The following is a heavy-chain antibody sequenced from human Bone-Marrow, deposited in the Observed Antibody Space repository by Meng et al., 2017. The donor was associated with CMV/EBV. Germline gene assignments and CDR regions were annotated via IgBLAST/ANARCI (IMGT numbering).Heavy chain of an antibody. Sequence: SVKVSCKASGGTFSSYAISWVRQAPGQGLEWMGGIIPIFGTANYAQKFQGRVTMTRDTSTSTVYMELSSLRSEDTAVYYCARDSPTEGSGCHDWGQGTLVTVSS. CDR2: IIPIFGTA. CDR1: GGTFSSYA. J-gene: IGHJ4*02. D-gene: IGHD6-19*01. CDR3: ARDSPTEGSGCHD. V-gene: IGHV1-69*05.